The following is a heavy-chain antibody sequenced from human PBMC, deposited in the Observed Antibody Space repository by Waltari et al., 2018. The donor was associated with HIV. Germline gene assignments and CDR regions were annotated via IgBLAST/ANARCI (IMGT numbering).Heavy chain of an antibody. Sequence: QVQLQESGPGLVKPSQTLSLTCTVSGGSISSGNYYWRWIRQPAGKGLEWIGRIFGSGGTNYNPSLKSRVTISVDTSKNQFSLRLNSLTAADTAVYFCARGIDDSTGYMKNGFDYWGQGTLVTVSS. CDR1: GGSISSGNYY. D-gene: IGHD3-22*01. CDR3: ARGIDDSTGYMKNGFDY. V-gene: IGHV4-61*02. J-gene: IGHJ4*02. CDR2: IFGSGGT.